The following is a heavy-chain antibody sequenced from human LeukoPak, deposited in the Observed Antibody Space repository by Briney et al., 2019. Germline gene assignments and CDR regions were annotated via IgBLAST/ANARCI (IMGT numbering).Heavy chain of an antibody. CDR3: ARETGSAVGSTDFDY. CDR1: GFTFSSYA. V-gene: IGHV3-23*01. CDR2: ISGSGGST. J-gene: IGHJ4*02. D-gene: IGHD4-17*01. Sequence: GGSLRLSCAASGFTFSSYAMSWVRQAPGKGLEWVSAISGSGGSTYYADSVKGRFTISRDNSKNTLYVQMNSLRPEDTALYYCARETGSAVGSTDFDYWGQGTLVTVSS.